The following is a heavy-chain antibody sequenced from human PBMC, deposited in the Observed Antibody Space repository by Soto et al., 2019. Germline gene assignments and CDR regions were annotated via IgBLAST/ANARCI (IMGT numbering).Heavy chain of an antibody. CDR3: ARTRQSCTTSRCHDVYFDF. J-gene: IGHJ4*02. CDR2: IHHNGDT. CDR1: GDSMNTNSL. D-gene: IGHD2-8*01. V-gene: IGHV4-4*02. Sequence: SETLSITCAVFGDSMNTNSLWSWVRRTPKKGLEWIGEIHHNGDTTYTTSLKSRLTMSLDKSKYHFSLSLTSVTAEDTAVYYCARTRQSCTTSRCHDVYFDFWGRGTLVTVSS.